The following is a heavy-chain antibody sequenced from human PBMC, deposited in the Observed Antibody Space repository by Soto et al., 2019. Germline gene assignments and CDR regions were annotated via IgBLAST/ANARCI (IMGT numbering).Heavy chain of an antibody. D-gene: IGHD2-15*01. J-gene: IGHJ3*02. V-gene: IGHV3-9*01. CDR2: ISWNSGSI. CDR1: GFTFDDYA. CDR3: AKAGRAFDI. Sequence: GGSLRLSCAASGFTFDDYAMHWVRQAPGKGLEWVSGISWNSGSIGYADSVKGRFTITRDNAKNSLYLQMNSLRAEDSALYYCAKAGRAFDIWGQGTMVTVSS.